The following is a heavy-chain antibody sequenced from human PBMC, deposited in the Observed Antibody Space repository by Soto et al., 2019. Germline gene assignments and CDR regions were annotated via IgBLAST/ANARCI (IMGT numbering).Heavy chain of an antibody. Sequence: ASVKVSCKASGYTFTSYGISWVRQAPGQGLEWMGWISAYNGNTNYAQKLQGRVTMTTDTSTSTAYMELRSLGSDDTAVYYWAREKCSSTSCYAQKQYYFDYWGQGTLVTVSS. CDR1: GYTFTSYG. CDR3: AREKCSSTSCYAQKQYYFDY. CDR2: ISAYNGNT. V-gene: IGHV1-18*01. J-gene: IGHJ4*02. D-gene: IGHD2-2*01.